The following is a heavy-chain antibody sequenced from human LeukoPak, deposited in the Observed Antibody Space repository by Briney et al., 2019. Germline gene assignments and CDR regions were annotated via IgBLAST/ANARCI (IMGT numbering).Heavy chain of an antibody. J-gene: IGHJ6*02. D-gene: IGHD2-2*01. CDR3: ASVVPAAPNYYYYGLDV. V-gene: IGHV1-69*13. CDR2: IIPIFGTA. CDR1: GGTFSNYA. Sequence: ASVKVSCKASGGTFSNYAISWVRQAPGQGLEWMGGIIPIFGTANYAQKFQGRVTITADESTSTAYMELSSLRSEDTAVYYCASVVPAAPNYYYYGLDVWGQGTTVTVSS.